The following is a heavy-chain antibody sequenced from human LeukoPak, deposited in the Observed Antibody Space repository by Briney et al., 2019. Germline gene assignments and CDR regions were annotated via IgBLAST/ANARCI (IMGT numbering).Heavy chain of an antibody. CDR1: GFTFSSYA. D-gene: IGHD3-22*01. CDR3: ARDGGMYYYDSSSYFPDI. J-gene: IGHJ3*02. Sequence: GGSLRLSCAASGFTFSSYAMHWVRQAPGKGLEWGAVISYDGSNKYYADSVKGRFTISRDNSKNTLYLQMNSLRAEDTAVYYCARDGGMYYYDSSSYFPDIWGQGTMVTVSS. CDR2: ISYDGSNK. V-gene: IGHV3-30*01.